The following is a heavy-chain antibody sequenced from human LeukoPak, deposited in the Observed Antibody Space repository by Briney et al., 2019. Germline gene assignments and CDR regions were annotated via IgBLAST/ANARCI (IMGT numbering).Heavy chain of an antibody. CDR2: IYYSGST. V-gene: IGHV4-59*11. Sequence: SETLSLTCTVSGGSISSHYWSWIRQPPGKGLEWIGYIYYSGSTNYNPSLKSRVTISVDTSKNQFSLKLSSATAADTAVYYCARGSSSSVWYYYYYYMDVWGKGTTVTVSS. CDR1: GGSISSHY. J-gene: IGHJ6*03. CDR3: ARGSSSSVWYYYYYYMDV. D-gene: IGHD6-6*01.